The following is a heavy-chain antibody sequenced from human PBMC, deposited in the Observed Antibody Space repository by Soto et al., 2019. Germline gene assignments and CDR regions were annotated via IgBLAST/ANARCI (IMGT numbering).Heavy chain of an antibody. J-gene: IGHJ5*02. D-gene: IGHD2-21*02. CDR3: AREIVTAGGNNYFDP. CDR1: GGTLARNKW. Sequence: AESRALIGWISGGTLARNKWCSWVGQSPGGGLEWIGNVYHTGDTNFNPSLQSRVTISVDKSNNQFSLRLNSLTAADTAVYFCAREIVTAGGNNYFDPWGPGTLLTVSS. CDR2: VYHTGDT. V-gene: IGHV4-4*01.